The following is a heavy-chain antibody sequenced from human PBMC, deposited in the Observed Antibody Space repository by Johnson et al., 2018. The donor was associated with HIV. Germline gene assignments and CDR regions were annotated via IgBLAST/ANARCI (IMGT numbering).Heavy chain of an antibody. D-gene: IGHD3-16*01. J-gene: IGHJ3*01. CDR2: ISGSGGST. Sequence: VQLVESGGGLVQPGGSLRLSCAASGFTFSSYAMSWVRQAPGKGLEWVSAISGSGGSTYYADSVKGRFIISRDNGRNSLYLQMNNLRAEDTAVYFCAKYDRFAFDVWGQGTMVTVSS. V-gene: IGHV3-23*04. CDR3: AKYDRFAFDV. CDR1: GFTFSSYA.